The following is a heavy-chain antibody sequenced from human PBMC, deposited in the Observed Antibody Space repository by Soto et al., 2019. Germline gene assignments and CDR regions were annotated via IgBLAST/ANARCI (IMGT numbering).Heavy chain of an antibody. V-gene: IGHV4-4*02. CDR2: IYHSGST. CDR1: GGSISSSNW. CDR3: ANLIVQTMGHYYGMDV. Sequence: SETLSLTCAVSGGSISSSNWWSWVRQPPGKGLEWIGEIYHSGSTNYNPSLKSRVTISVDTSKNQFSLKLSSVTAADTAVYYCANLIVQTMGHYYGMDVWGQGTTVTVSS. J-gene: IGHJ6*02. D-gene: IGHD1-26*01.